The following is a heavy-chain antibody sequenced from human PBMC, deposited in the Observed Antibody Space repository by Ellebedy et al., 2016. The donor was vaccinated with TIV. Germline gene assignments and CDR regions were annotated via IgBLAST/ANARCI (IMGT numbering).Heavy chain of an antibody. CDR1: GFTFSNYA. D-gene: IGHD5-18*01. Sequence: GESLKISCAASGFTFSNYAMNWVRQAPGKGLEWVSTVHSSGGSTFYADSVKGRFTISRDNSKNTLYLQMNSLRAEDTALYYCAKAYGYGLINYYMDVWGKGTTVTVSS. CDR3: AKAYGYGLINYYMDV. CDR2: VHSSGGST. J-gene: IGHJ6*03. V-gene: IGHV3-23*01.